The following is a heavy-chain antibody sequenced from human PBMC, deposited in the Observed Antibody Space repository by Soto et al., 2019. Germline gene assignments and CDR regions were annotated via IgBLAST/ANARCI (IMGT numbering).Heavy chain of an antibody. J-gene: IGHJ4*02. V-gene: IGHV4-30-2*01. CDR1: GCSISSGGYS. D-gene: IGHD3-10*01. CDR2: IYHSGST. Sequence: PXETLSLTCSAAGCSISSGGYSWSWIRQPPGKGLEWIGYIYHSGSTYYNPSLKSRVTISVDRSKNQFSLKLSSVTAADTAVYYCARGYYGSGVFDYWGQGTLVTVS. CDR3: ARGYYGSGVFDY.